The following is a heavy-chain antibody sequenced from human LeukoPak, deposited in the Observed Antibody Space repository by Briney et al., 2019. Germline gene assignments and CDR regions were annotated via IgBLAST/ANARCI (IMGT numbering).Heavy chain of an antibody. D-gene: IGHD5-18*01. CDR1: GYTFTNYD. V-gene: IGHV1-2*06. J-gene: IGHJ4*02. Sequence: ASVKVSCKASGYTFTNYDISWVRQAPGQGLEWMGRINPNSGGTNYAQKFQGRVTMTRDTSISTAYMELSRLRSDDTAVCYCARSEGQLWTIDIDYWGQGTLVTVSS. CDR2: INPNSGGT. CDR3: ARSEGQLWTIDIDY.